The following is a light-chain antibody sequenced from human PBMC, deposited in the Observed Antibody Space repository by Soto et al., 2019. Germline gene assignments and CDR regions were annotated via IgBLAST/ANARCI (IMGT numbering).Light chain of an antibody. CDR1: QSVSSSD. CDR2: GAT. J-gene: IGKJ1*01. V-gene: IGKV3-20*01. Sequence: EIVVTQSTGTLSLSPGERATLSCRASQSVSSSDLAWYQQKPGQAPRVLIYGATSRATGIPDRFSGSGSGTDFTLTVSRLEPEDFAVYYCQHYGDSRTFGQGTKVEIK. CDR3: QHYGDSRT.